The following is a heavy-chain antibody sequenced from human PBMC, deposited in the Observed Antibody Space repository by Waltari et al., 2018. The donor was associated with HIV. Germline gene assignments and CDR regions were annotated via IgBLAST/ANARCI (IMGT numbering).Heavy chain of an antibody. CDR2: IYYSGST. CDR3: ARHAVPSGYSHFDY. CDR1: GGPITSRTYT. Sequence: QLQLQESGPGLVKPSETLSLTCTVSGGPITSRTYTCAWIRQPPGKGLEGIAIIYYSGSTYHNPSLKSRVIISVDTSKNQFSLKLSSVTAADTAVFYCARHAVPSGYSHFDYWGQGTLVTVSS. V-gene: IGHV4-39*01. D-gene: IGHD3-22*01. J-gene: IGHJ4*02.